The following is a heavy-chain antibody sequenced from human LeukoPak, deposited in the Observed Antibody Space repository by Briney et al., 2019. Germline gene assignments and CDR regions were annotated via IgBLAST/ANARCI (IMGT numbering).Heavy chain of an antibody. V-gene: IGHV4-59*08. Sequence: SETLSLTCTVSGGSISTYFWSWVRQPPGKGLEWIGYVYYTGSTNYNPSLKSRATISVDTSKNMFSLKLTSVTAADTAVYYCAKGYCGGGTCYSGFLWGQGTLVTVSS. J-gene: IGHJ4*02. CDR3: AKGYCGGGTCYSGFL. CDR2: VYYTGST. CDR1: GGSISTYF. D-gene: IGHD2-15*01.